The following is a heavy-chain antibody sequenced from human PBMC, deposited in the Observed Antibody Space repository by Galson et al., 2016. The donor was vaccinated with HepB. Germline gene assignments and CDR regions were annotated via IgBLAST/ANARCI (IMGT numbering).Heavy chain of an antibody. V-gene: IGHV3-48*03. CDR3: AQEVGWLRFAFGS. Sequence: SLRLSCAASGFSFSSFAMAWVRQAPGKGLEWISYISSSRNTIDYADSVKGRFTISRDDAKNSLYLQMNNLSVGDTAIYHCAQEVGWLRFAFGSWGQGTLVTVSS. CDR2: ISSSRNTI. D-gene: IGHD5-12*01. CDR1: GFSFSSFA. J-gene: IGHJ5*01.